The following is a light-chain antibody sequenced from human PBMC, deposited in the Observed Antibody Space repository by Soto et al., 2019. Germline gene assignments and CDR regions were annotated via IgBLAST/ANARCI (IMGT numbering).Light chain of an antibody. CDR3: QQYGSLLT. J-gene: IGKJ4*01. Sequence: EIVLTKSPGTLSLSPGERATLSCRASQSVSSSYLAWYQQKPGQAPRLLIYGASSRATRIPDRFSGSGSWTDFNLTISRLEPEDFAVYYCQQYGSLLTFGGGTKVEIK. CDR1: QSVSSSY. CDR2: GAS. V-gene: IGKV3-20*01.